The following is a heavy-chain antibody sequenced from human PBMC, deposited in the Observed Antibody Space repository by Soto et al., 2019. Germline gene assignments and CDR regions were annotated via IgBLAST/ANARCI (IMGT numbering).Heavy chain of an antibody. D-gene: IGHD3-16*01. Sequence: PGESLKISFKGSVYTFTNYWIGWVRQMPGKGLEWMGIIYPGDSDTRYSPSFQGQVTVSADKSISTAYLQWSSLKASDTAMYYCARPSRTYYDDTQDDAFDIWGQGTMVTVSS. V-gene: IGHV5-51*01. CDR2: IYPGDSDT. CDR3: ARPSRTYYDDTQDDAFDI. CDR1: VYTFTNYW. J-gene: IGHJ3*02.